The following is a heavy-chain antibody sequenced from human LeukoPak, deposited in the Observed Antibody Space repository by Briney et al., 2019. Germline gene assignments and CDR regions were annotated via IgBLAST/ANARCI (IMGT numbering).Heavy chain of an antibody. J-gene: IGHJ4*02. CDR1: GYTFTSYG. V-gene: IGHV1-18*01. D-gene: IGHD3-10*01. CDR3: ARVPSSSGSGSFDY. Sequence: GASVPVSCKASGYTFTSYGISWVGQAPGQGLEWMEWISAYNGNTNYAQKLQGRVTMTTDTSTRTVYLELRSLRSDDTAVYYCARVPSSSGSGSFDYWGQGTLVTVSS. CDR2: ISAYNGNT.